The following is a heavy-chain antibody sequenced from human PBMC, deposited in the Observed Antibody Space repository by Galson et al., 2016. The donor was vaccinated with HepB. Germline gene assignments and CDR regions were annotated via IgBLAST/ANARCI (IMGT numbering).Heavy chain of an antibody. CDR3: ARGRVVASTDAFDM. CDR2: ISATGRTV. Sequence: SLRLSCAASGFTFSDYYMSWIRQAPGKGLEWLSYISATGRTVYYADSVQGRFTISRDFAKNALSLEMNSLRPEDTGMYYCARGRVVASTDAFDMWGQGTMVTVSS. CDR1: GFTFSDYY. J-gene: IGHJ3*02. V-gene: IGHV3-11*01. D-gene: IGHD2-15*01.